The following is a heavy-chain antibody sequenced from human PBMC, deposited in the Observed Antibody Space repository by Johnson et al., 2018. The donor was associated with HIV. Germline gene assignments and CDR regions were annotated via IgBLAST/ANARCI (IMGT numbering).Heavy chain of an antibody. V-gene: IGHV3-66*01. J-gene: IGHJ3*02. CDR2: IYSGGST. CDR1: GFTVSSNN. Sequence: VQLVESGGGVVQPGRSLRLSCAASGFTVSSNNMSWVRQAPGKGLEWVSVIYSGGSTYYADSVKGRFTISRDNSKNTLYLQMNSLRAEDTAVYYCARVHSGGAFDIWGQGTMVTVSS. CDR3: ARVHSGGAFDI.